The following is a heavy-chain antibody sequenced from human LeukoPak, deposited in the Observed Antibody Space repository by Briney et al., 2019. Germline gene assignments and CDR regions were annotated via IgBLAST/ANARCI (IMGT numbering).Heavy chain of an antibody. J-gene: IGHJ5*02. V-gene: IGHV3-23*01. CDR2: ISGSGGGT. D-gene: IGHD1-26*01. CDR3: AKVGIAGATRWFDP. CDR1: GFTLRSYA. Sequence: GGSLRLSCAASGFTLRSYAMSWVRQAPGKGLEWVSDISGSGGGTHYADSVKGRLTISRDNSKNTLHLHMKSLRAEDTAVYYCAKVGIAGATRWFDPWGQGTLVTVSS.